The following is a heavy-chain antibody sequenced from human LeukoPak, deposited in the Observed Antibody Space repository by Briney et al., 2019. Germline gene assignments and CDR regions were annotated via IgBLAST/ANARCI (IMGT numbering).Heavy chain of an antibody. Sequence: PGGSLRLSCAASGFTFSSYAMHWVRQAPGKGLEYVSAISSNGGRTYYANSVKGRFTISRDNSKNTLYLQMGSLRAEDTAVYYCARDKEGAPDYWGQGTLVTVSS. J-gene: IGHJ4*02. CDR2: ISSNGGRT. D-gene: IGHD1-26*01. CDR1: GFTFSSYA. V-gene: IGHV3-64*01. CDR3: ARDKEGAPDY.